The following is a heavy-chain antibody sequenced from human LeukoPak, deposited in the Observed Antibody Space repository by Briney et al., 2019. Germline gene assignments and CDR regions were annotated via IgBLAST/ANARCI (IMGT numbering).Heavy chain of an antibody. CDR1: GFTFSDYY. D-gene: IGHD3-3*01. Sequence: GGSLTLSCAASGFTFSDYYMSWIRPAPGKGLEWVSYISSSGSTIYYADPVKGRFTISRDNAKNSLYLQMNSLRAEDTAVYYWATQADYDFWSGYDIWGQGTMVTVSS. V-gene: IGHV3-11*01. CDR2: ISSSGSTI. J-gene: IGHJ3*02. CDR3: ATQADYDFWSGYDI.